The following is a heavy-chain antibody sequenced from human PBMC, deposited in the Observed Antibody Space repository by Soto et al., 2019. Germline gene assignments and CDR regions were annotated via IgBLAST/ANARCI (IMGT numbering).Heavy chain of an antibody. Sequence: ASVKVSCKASGYTFTSYGINWVRQAPGQGLEWMGWISAYNGNTNYAQKLQGRVTMTTDTSTSTAYMELRSLRSDDTAVYYCAIAPVTMQYYYYYMDVWGKGTTVNVSS. J-gene: IGHJ6*03. CDR3: AIAPVTMQYYYYYMDV. CDR1: GYTFTSYG. D-gene: IGHD4-17*01. CDR2: ISAYNGNT. V-gene: IGHV1-18*01.